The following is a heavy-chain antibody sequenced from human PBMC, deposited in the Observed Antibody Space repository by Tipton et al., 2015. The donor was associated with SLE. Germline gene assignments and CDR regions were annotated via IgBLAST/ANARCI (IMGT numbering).Heavy chain of an antibody. CDR1: DGSFSGYH. J-gene: IGHJ3*02. D-gene: IGHD3-22*01. Sequence: LRLSCTIYDGSFSGYHWSWIRQPPGKGLEWIGEINYSGSTNYNPSLKSRVTISIGTSKNQLSLKLTSVTAADTAVYYCARGVAYYYDSGAFDIGGQGTMVTVSS. V-gene: IGHV4-34*01. CDR2: INYSGST. CDR3: ARGVAYYYDSGAFDI.